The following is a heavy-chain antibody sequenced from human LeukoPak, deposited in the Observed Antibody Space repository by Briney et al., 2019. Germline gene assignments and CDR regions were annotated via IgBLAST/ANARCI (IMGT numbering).Heavy chain of an antibody. CDR1: CGSISSSTYY. V-gene: IGHV4-39*01. J-gene: IGHJ4*02. CDR2: IYYSGST. CDR3: ARLRYDAVSDY. Sequence: SETLSLTCTVSCGSISSSTYYWRGIRPPPEKPLEWIGSIYYSGSTYSNPSLKSRVTISVETSKNQFSLKLSSVTAADTAVYYCARLRYDAVSDYWGQGTLVTVSS. D-gene: IGHD1-14*01.